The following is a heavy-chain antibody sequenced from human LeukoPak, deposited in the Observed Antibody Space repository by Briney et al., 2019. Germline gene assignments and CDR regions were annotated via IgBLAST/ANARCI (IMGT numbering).Heavy chain of an antibody. Sequence: GRSLRLSCAASGFTFDDYAMHWVRQAPGKGLEWVSAISWNSDTVHYADSVKGRFTISRDNAKNSLYLQMNSLRAEDTALYYCAKGFIAISPGNGGRIAARLEGYYYGMDVWGQGTTATVSS. J-gene: IGHJ6*02. CDR1: GFTFDDYA. D-gene: IGHD6-6*01. CDR3: AKGFIAISPGNGGRIAARLEGYYYGMDV. V-gene: IGHV3-9*01. CDR2: ISWNSDTV.